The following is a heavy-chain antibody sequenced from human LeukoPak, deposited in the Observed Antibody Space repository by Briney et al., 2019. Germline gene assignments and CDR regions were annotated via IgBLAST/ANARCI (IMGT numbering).Heavy chain of an antibody. D-gene: IGHD2-2*01. V-gene: IGHV3-30*04. Sequence: GGSLRLSCAASGFTFSSYAMHWVRQAPGKGLEWVAVISYDGSNKYYADSVKGRFTISRDNSKNTLYLQMNSLRAEDTAVYYCARGWYAVDYWGQGTLVTVSS. CDR2: ISYDGSNK. CDR1: GFTFSSYA. J-gene: IGHJ4*02. CDR3: ARGWYAVDY.